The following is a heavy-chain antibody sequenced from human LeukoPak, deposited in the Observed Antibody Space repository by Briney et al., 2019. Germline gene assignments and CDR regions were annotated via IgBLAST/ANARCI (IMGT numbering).Heavy chain of an antibody. J-gene: IGHJ4*02. CDR3: ARDWGGNGDYIFGY. CDR1: GFTFSSYW. CDR2: INSDGIST. V-gene: IGHV3-74*01. D-gene: IGHD4-17*01. Sequence: GGSLRLSCAASGFTFSSYWMHWVRQAPGKGLVWVSRINSDGISTRYADSVKGRFTISRDNAKNTLYLQMNSLRAEDTAVYYCARDWGGNGDYIFGYWGQGTLVTVSS.